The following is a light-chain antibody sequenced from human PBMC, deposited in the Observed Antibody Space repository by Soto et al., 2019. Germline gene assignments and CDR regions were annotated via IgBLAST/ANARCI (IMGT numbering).Light chain of an antibody. J-gene: IGLJ2*01. CDR1: SSDVGGYNY. Sequence: QSALTQPASVSGSPGQSITISCTGTSSDVGGYNYVSWYQQHPGKAPKLMIYDVSNRPSVVSNRFSGSKSGNTASLTISGRQAEDEADYYCSSYTSSSTLVVFGGGTKVTVL. CDR3: SSYTSSSTLVV. CDR2: DVS. V-gene: IGLV2-14*01.